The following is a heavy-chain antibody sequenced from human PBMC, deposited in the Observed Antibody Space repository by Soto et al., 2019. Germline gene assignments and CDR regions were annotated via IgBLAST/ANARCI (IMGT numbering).Heavy chain of an antibody. CDR2: INGDGSFT. CDR3: ARVGGGSGNFDY. J-gene: IGHJ4*02. D-gene: IGHD3-10*01. V-gene: IGHV3-74*01. Sequence: EVQLVESGGGLVQPGGSLRLSCGASGFTFSNYWMHWVRQAPGEGLVWVSRINGDGSFTRFADSVKGRFTISRDNAKNTLYLQMTGLRADDTAVYYCARVGGGSGNFDYWGQGTLVTVSS. CDR1: GFTFSNYW.